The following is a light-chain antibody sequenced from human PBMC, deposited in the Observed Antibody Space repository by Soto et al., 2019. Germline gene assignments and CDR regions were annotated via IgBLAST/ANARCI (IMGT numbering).Light chain of an antibody. Sequence: DIQMTQSPSTLSASVGDRVTITCRASQSISSYLAWYQQTPGKAPKLLIHKASTLESGVPSRFSGSGSGTEFTLTISSLQPDDFATYYCQQYNSLMYTFGQGTKLEIK. CDR3: QQYNSLMYT. J-gene: IGKJ2*01. V-gene: IGKV1-5*03. CDR2: KAS. CDR1: QSISSY.